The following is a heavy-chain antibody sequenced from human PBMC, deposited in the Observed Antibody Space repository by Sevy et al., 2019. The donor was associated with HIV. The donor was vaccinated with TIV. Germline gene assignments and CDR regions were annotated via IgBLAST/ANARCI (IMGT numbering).Heavy chain of an antibody. CDR2: IYYNGHI. J-gene: IGHJ4*02. D-gene: IGHD1-26*01. CDR1: GGSITSLY. V-gene: IGHV4-59*08. Sequence: SETLSLTCTVSGGSITSLYWNWIRQPPGKGLEWIANIYYNGHINYNPSLKSRVTLSLNRSKNQFSLRLSSGTAADTAMYYCAGENAWGRGYSWGQGTLVTVSS. CDR3: AGENAWGRGYS.